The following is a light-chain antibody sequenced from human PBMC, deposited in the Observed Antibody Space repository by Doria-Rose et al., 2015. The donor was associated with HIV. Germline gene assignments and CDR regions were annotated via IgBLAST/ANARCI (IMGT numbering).Light chain of an antibody. CDR3: QQYYDTPS. CDR1: QSLLYTSKNY. Sequence: VLTQPPESLGMSLGERATLNCKSNQSLLYTSKNYLAWYQQKPGQPPKLLIYWASTRQSAVPDRFSGSGSGTDFTLTISSLEAEDVAVYYCQQYYDTPSFGPGTTVDI. CDR2: WAS. V-gene: IGKV4-1*01. J-gene: IGKJ3*01.